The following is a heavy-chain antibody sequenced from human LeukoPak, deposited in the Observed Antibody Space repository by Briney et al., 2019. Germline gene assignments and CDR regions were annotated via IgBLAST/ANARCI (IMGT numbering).Heavy chain of an antibody. D-gene: IGHD3-3*01. CDR2: INPNSGGT. CDR1: GYTFTGYY. Sequence: ASVKVSCKASGYTFTGYYMHWVRQAPGQGLEWMGWINPNSGGTNYAQKFQGRVTMTRDTSISTAYMELSSLRSEDTAVYYCARALLYDFWSGYYTGPSDSRFDPWGQGTLVTVSS. CDR3: ARALLYDFWSGYYTGPSDSRFDP. J-gene: IGHJ5*02. V-gene: IGHV1-2*02.